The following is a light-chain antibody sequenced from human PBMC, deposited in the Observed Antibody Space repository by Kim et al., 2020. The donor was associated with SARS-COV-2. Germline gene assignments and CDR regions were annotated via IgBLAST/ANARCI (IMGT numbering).Light chain of an antibody. CDR2: AAS. J-gene: IGKJ5*01. CDR3: QQYDSYPIT. CDR1: QYISRC. Sequence: GSLGNRVTITCRASQYISRCLAWFQQKPGKAPKALIYAASSLHTGVPSKFSGSGSGTDFTLTISRLQPEDFATYYCQQYDSYPITFGQGTKLEIK. V-gene: IGKV1-16*02.